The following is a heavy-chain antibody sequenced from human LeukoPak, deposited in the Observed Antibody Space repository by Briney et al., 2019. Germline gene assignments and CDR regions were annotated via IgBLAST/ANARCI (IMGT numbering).Heavy chain of an antibody. CDR3: ARDHPRVPAADMDV. J-gene: IGHJ6*03. V-gene: IGHV1-2*06. CDR1: GGTFRGYG. Sequence: SVKVSWKAAGGTFRGYGMRWVRQTQGKGIEWMGRITPNSGGTNYAQKFQCRVTMTRDTSISTAYMELSRLRSDDTAVYYCARDHPRVPAADMDVWGKGTPVTVSS. CDR2: ITPNSGGT. D-gene: IGHD2-2*01.